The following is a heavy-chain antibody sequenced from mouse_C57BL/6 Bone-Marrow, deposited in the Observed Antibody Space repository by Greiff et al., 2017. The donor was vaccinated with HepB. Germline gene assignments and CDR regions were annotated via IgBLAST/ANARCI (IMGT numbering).Heavy chain of an antibody. Sequence: EVKLMESGAELVRPGASVKLSCTASGFNIKDDYMHWVKQRPEQGLEWIGWIDPENGDTEYASKFQGKATITADTSSNTAYLQRSSRTSEDTAVYYCTTGNGNFAWFAYWGQGTLVTVSA. CDR1: GFNIKDDY. CDR3: TTGNGNFAWFAY. D-gene: IGHD2-1*01. J-gene: IGHJ3*01. CDR2: IDPENGDT. V-gene: IGHV14-4*01.